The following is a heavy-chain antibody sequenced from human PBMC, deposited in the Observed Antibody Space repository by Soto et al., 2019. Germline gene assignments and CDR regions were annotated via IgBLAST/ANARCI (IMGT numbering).Heavy chain of an antibody. Sequence: QVHLQESGPRLVKPSETLSLTCTVSGGSISNYYWSWIRQPPGRGLEWIGHIFYSGSTNYNPALKRRVTISVDTSKSQVSLKLSSVTAADTAVYYCAKDSGYNYGYFRWFDPWGQGTLVTVSS. J-gene: IGHJ5*02. CDR2: IFYSGST. CDR1: GGSISNYY. CDR3: AKDSGYNYGYFRWFDP. V-gene: IGHV4-59*01. D-gene: IGHD5-18*01.